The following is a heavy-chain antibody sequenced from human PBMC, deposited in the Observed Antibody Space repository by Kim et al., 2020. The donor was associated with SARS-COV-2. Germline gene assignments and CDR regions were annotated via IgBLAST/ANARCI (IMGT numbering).Heavy chain of an antibody. J-gene: IGHJ6*02. CDR3: AGGSSVLRYFDWSKHYYYYGMDV. CDR1: GGTFSSYA. D-gene: IGHD3-9*01. V-gene: IGHV1-69*13. Sequence: SVKVSCKASGGTFSSYAISWVRQAPGQGLEWMGGIIPIFGTANYAQKFQGRVTITADESTSTAYMELSSLRSEDTAVYYCAGGSSVLRYFDWSKHYYYYGMDVWGQGTKVTVSS. CDR2: IIPIFGTA.